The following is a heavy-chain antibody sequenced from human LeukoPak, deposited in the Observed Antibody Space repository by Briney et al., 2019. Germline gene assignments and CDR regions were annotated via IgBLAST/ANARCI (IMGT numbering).Heavy chain of an antibody. CDR3: ARGGFGEAAAFDY. Sequence: GGSLRLSCAASGFTFSDYGMHWVRQAPGKELEWVAVIWYDGSKEYYTDSVEGRFTISRDNSKNTLFLQMNSLRVEDTAVYYCARGGFGEAAAFDYWGQGTLVTVSS. J-gene: IGHJ4*02. D-gene: IGHD2-2*01. V-gene: IGHV3-33*01. CDR1: GFTFSDYG. CDR2: IWYDGSKE.